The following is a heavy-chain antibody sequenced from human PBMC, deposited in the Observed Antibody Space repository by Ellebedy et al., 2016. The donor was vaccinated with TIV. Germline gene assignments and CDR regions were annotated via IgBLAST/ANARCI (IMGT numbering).Heavy chain of an antibody. CDR2: INPNSGGT. CDR3: ARDKYYYDSSGFQYYFDY. V-gene: IGHV1-2*02. Sequence: ASVKVSXXASGYTFIGYYMHWVRQAPGQGLEWMGWINPNSGGTNYAQKFQGRVTMTRDTSTGTVYMELSSLRSEDTAVYYCARDKYYYDSSGFQYYFDYWGQGTLVTVSS. J-gene: IGHJ4*02. D-gene: IGHD3-22*01. CDR1: GYTFIGYY.